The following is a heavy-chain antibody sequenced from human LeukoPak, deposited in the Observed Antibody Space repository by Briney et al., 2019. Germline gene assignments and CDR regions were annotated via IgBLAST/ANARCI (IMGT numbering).Heavy chain of an antibody. CDR1: DYGFGTFW. V-gene: IGHV5-51*01. CDR2: IHRDSST. J-gene: IGHJ4*02. Sequence: GESLKVSCKGVDYGFGTFWIGWVRQMPGEGLEWMGFIHRDSSTTYSLSLQGQVTISADKSISTAYLQWSSLKASDTAMYFCAQARHGLYYFDFWGQGTLVTVSS. CDR3: AQARHGLYYFDF. D-gene: IGHD3-10*01.